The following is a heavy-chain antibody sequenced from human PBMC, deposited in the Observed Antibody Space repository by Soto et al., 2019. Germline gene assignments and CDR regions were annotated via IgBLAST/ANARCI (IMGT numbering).Heavy chain of an antibody. V-gene: IGHV1-69*01. CDR1: GGPLSSYS. D-gene: IGHD2-15*01. J-gene: IGHJ4*02. CDR3: ARGDTRHGGNHADY. CDR2: IIPIFGTA. Sequence: GGSMKVSRKASGGPLSSYSFSWVRQAPGQGLEWMGGIIPIFGTANYAQKFQGRVTITADESTSTAYMELSSLRSEDTAVYYCARGDTRHGGNHADYWGQGTQVTVSS.